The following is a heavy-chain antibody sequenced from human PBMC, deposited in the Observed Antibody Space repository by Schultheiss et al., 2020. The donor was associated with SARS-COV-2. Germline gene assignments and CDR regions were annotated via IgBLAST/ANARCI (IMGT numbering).Heavy chain of an antibody. Sequence: GGSLRLSCAASGFTLSTYGMHWVRQAPGKGLEWMAIIFSDESNKYYEDSVKGRFIISRDTSKNTLYLQMNSLRAEDTAVYYCASSRGWELLLDYWGQGTLVTVSS. J-gene: IGHJ4*02. D-gene: IGHD1-26*01. CDR2: IFSDESNK. V-gene: IGHV3-33*03. CDR1: GFTLSTYG. CDR3: ASSRGWELLLDY.